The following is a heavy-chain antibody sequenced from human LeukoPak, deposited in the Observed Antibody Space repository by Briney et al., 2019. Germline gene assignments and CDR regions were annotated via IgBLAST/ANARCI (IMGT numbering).Heavy chain of an antibody. J-gene: IGHJ4*02. CDR3: AKEGIYLKSSLED. V-gene: IGHV3-33*06. CDR2: IWYEERTK. Sequence: GRSLRLSCAASGFTFSTYGMHWVRQAPGNGLEWVATIWYEERTKYYIDSVKGRFTISRDNSKNTFYLQMNSLRVDDTAIYYCAKEGIYLKSSLEDWGQGTLVTVSS. D-gene: IGHD5-12*01. CDR1: GFTFSTYG.